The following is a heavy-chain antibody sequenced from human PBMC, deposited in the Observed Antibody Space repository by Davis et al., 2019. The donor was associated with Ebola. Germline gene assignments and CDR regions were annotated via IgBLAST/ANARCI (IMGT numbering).Heavy chain of an antibody. D-gene: IGHD3-3*01. CDR1: GFTFSSYW. CDR3: ARDPSITIFGVVIYYYYYGMDV. CDR2: IKPDGSEK. V-gene: IGHV3-7*01. J-gene: IGHJ6*02. Sequence: GGSLRLSCAASGFTFSSYWMSWVRQAPGKGLEWVANIKPDGSEKYYVDSVKGRFTISRDNAKNSLYLQMNSLRAEDTAVYYCARDPSITIFGVVIYYYYYGMDVWGQGTTVTVSS.